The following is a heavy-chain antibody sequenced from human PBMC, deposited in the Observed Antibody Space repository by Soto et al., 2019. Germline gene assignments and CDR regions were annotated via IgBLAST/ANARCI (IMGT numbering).Heavy chain of an antibody. Sequence: QVLLQESGPGLVKPSETLSLSCTVSGGSISNYYWSWIRQPPGKGLELIGYMSNSYSGSTNYNPSLQSRVTMSIDTSKNQFSLKLSSVTAADTAVYYCARHEGYTLMAEGDAFDVWGQGTMVTVSS. V-gene: IGHV4-59*08. J-gene: IGHJ3*01. CDR1: GGSISNYY. CDR3: ARHEGYTLMAEGDAFDV. CDR2: NSYSGST. D-gene: IGHD3-16*02.